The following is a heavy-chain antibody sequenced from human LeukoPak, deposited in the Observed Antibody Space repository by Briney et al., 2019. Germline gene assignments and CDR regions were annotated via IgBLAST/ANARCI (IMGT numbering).Heavy chain of an antibody. V-gene: IGHV4-34*01. CDR3: ARLHQTMNFDY. Sequence: PSETLSLTCAVYGGSFSGYYWSWIRQPPGKGLEWIGEINHSGSTNYNPSLKSRVTISVDTSKNHFSLKLSSVTAADTAMYYCARLHQTMNFDYWGQGTLVTVSS. CDR2: INHSGST. CDR1: GGSFSGYY. J-gene: IGHJ4*02. D-gene: IGHD3-22*01.